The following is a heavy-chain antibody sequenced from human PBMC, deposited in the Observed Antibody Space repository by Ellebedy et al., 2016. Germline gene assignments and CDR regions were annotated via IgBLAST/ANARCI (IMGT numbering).Heavy chain of an antibody. J-gene: IGHJ3*02. Sequence: SETLSLTCAVYGGSFTGYYWTWIRQPPGKGLEWIGEINHSGSTNYNPSLKSRVTISVDTSKNQFSLKLSSVTAADTAVYYCARDQIAVAGELNAFDIWGQGTMVTVSS. D-gene: IGHD6-19*01. CDR1: GGSFTGYY. V-gene: IGHV4-34*01. CDR3: ARDQIAVAGELNAFDI. CDR2: INHSGST.